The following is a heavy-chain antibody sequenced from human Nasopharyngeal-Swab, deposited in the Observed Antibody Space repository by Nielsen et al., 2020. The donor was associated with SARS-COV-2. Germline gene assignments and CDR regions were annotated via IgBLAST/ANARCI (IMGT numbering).Heavy chain of an antibody. CDR3: AKGEWLPSYYFDY. CDR1: GFTFSSYA. V-gene: IGHV3-23*03. J-gene: IGHJ4*02. Sequence: GESLKISCAASGFTFSSYAMSWVRQAPGKGLEWVSVIYGGGSSTYYADSVKGRFTISRDNSKNTLYLQMNSLRAEDTAVYYCAKGEWLPSYYFDYWGQGTLVTVSS. D-gene: IGHD6-19*01. CDR2: IYGGGSST.